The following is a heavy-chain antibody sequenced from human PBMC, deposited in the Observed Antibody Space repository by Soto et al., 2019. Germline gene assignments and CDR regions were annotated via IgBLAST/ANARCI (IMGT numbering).Heavy chain of an antibody. CDR2: ISYDGSNK. CDR1: GFTFSSYA. D-gene: IGHD1-1*01. Sequence: GGSLRLSCAASGFTFSSYAMHWVRQAPGKGLEWVAVISYDGSNKYYADSVKGRFTISRDNSKNTLYLQMNSLRAEDTAVYYCARDPGTTYYYYGMDVWGPRTTLTVS. V-gene: IGHV3-30-3*01. J-gene: IGHJ6*02. CDR3: ARDPGTTYYYYGMDV.